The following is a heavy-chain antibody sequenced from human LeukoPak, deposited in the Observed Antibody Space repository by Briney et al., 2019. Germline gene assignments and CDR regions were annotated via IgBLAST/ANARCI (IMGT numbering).Heavy chain of an antibody. V-gene: IGHV4-4*07. D-gene: IGHD1-1*01. CDR2: IYTSGRT. Sequence: PSETLSLTCTVSGGSISYYYWNWIRQPAGKGLEWIGRIYTSGRTYYNPSLKSRVSMSVDTSKNQFSLKLSSVTAADTAVYYCAREIQPWGQGTLVTVSS. J-gene: IGHJ5*02. CDR1: GGSISYYY. CDR3: AREIQP.